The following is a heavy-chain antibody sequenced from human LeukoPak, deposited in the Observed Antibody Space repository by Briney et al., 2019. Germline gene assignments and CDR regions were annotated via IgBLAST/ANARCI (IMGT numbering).Heavy chain of an antibody. V-gene: IGHV1-69*05. Sequence: SSVKVSCKASGGTFSSYAISWVRQAPGQGLEWMGRIIPIFGTANYAQKFQGRVTITTDESTSTAYMELSSLRSEDTAVYYCAMEKSIAAAGTIGWGQGTLVTVSS. D-gene: IGHD6-13*01. J-gene: IGHJ4*02. CDR1: GGTFSSYA. CDR2: IIPIFGTA. CDR3: AMEKSIAAAGTIG.